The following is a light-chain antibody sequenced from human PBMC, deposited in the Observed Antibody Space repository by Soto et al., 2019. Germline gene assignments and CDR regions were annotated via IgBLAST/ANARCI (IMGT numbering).Light chain of an antibody. CDR3: CSYAGSRTHVL. CDR2: EVS. CDR1: SSDVGSYDL. Sequence: QSVLTQPASVSGSVGQSITISCTGTSSDVGSYDLVSWYQQHPGKAPKLIIYEVSKRPSGVSNRFSGSKSGNTASLTISGLQAEDEAEYYCCSYAGSRTHVLFGGGTKLTVL. J-gene: IGLJ2*01. V-gene: IGLV2-23*02.